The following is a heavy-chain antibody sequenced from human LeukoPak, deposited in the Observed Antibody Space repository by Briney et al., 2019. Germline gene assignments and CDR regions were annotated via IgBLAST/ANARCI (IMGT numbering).Heavy chain of an antibody. J-gene: IGHJ4*02. CDR3: ARGLVGATGY. V-gene: IGHV1-2*02. D-gene: IGHD1-26*01. CDR1: EYTFTGYY. CDR2: INPNSGGT. Sequence: ASVKVSCKASEYTFTGYYMHWVRQAPGQGLEWMGWINPNSGGTNYAQNFQGRVTMTRDTSTSTVYMELSSLRSEDTAVYYCARGLVGATGYWGQGTLVTVSS.